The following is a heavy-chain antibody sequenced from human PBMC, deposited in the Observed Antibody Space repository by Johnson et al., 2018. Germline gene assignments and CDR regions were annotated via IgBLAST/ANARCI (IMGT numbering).Heavy chain of an antibody. CDR1: GFTFSSYW. CDR2: IKEDGSAK. J-gene: IGHJ6*03. V-gene: IGHV3-7*01. D-gene: IGHD5-18*01. CDR3: ARVIDVETAILDYYYYYMDV. Sequence: EVQLLESGGGLVQPGGSLRLSCAASGFTFSSYWMSWVRQAPGKGLEWVANIKEDGSAKYYVDSVKGRFTISRDNAKNSLYLQRNSLGAEDTAVYYCARVIDVETAILDYYYYYMDVWGKGTTVTVSS.